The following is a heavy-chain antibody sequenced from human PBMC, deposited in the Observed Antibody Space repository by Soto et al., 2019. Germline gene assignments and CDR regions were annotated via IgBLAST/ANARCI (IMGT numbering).Heavy chain of an antibody. CDR1: GFTFSSFW. CDR3: ARDRSHYDGSGYIDY. CDR2: IKQDGSEK. J-gene: IGHJ4*02. D-gene: IGHD3-22*01. V-gene: IGHV3-7*01. Sequence: MRLSCAASGFTFSSFWISWVRQAPGKGLEGVANIKQDGSEKYYVDSVRGRFTISRDNAKNSLYLQMNSLRPEDTAVYYCARDRSHYDGSGYIDYWGQGTLVTVSS.